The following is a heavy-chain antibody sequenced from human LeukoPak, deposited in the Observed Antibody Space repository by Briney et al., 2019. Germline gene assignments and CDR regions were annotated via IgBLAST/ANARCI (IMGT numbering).Heavy chain of an antibody. D-gene: IGHD5/OR15-5a*01. CDR2: INSDGSST. CDR3: ASWSRIYGMDV. J-gene: IGHJ6*02. V-gene: IGHV3-74*01. CDR1: GFTLSSYW. Sequence: GGSLRLSCAASGFTLSSYWMHWVRQAPGKGLMWVSRINSDGSSTNYADSVKGRFTISRDKAKNTVYLQMNSLRAEDTAVYYCASWSRIYGMDVWGQGTTATVSS.